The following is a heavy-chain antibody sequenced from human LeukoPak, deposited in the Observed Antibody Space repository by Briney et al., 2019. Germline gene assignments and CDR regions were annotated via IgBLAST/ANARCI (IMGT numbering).Heavy chain of an antibody. D-gene: IGHD2-2*03. J-gene: IGHJ5*02. CDR2: IYYSGST. CDR3: ARGLLDSSWFDP. CDR1: GGSISSGDYY. V-gene: IGHV4-30-4*01. Sequence: SETLSLTCTVSGGSISSGDYYWSWIRQPPGKGLEWIAYIYYSGSTYYNPSLKSRVTISVDTSKNQFSLKLSSVTAADTAVYYCARGLLDSSWFDPWGQGTLVTVSS.